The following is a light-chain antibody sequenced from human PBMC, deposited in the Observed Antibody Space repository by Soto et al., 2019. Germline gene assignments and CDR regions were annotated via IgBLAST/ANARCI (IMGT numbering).Light chain of an antibody. V-gene: IGLV7-43*01. Sequence: QTVVTQEPSLTVSPGGTVTLTCALTTGAVTSDYYPNWFQRKPGQALRTLIYRTSNKHSWTPARFSASLLGGKAALTLSGVQSEDEADYYCVLLYGGAWVFGGGTKVTVL. CDR2: RTS. J-gene: IGLJ2*01. CDR3: VLLYGGAWV. CDR1: TGAVTSDYY.